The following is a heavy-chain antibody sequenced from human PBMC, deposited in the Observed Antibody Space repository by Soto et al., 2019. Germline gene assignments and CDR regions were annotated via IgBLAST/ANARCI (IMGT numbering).Heavy chain of an antibody. D-gene: IGHD3-10*01. CDR2: IYPGDSDT. CDR1: RYSFTSYW. V-gene: IGHV5-51*01. J-gene: IGHJ6*02. Sequence: PGESLKISCKGSRYSFTSYWIGWVRQMPGKGLEWMGIIYPGDSDTRYSPSFQGQVTISADKSISTAYLQWSSLKASDTAMYYCARLPLLWFGESDYYYGMDVWGQGTTVIVS. CDR3: ARLPLLWFGESDYYYGMDV.